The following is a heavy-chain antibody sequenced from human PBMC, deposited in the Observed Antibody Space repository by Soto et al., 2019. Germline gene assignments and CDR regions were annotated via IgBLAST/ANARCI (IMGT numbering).Heavy chain of an antibody. Sequence: QVQLQQWGAGLLKPSETLSLTCAVYGGSFSGYYWTWIRQPPGKGLEWIGEINHSGSTNYNPSLKSRVTMSVDTSKNQFSLKLNSVTAADTAVYYCARGVYDYVWVITQTDYWGQGILVTVTS. V-gene: IGHV4-34*01. CDR1: GGSFSGYY. D-gene: IGHD3-16*01. CDR2: INHSGST. J-gene: IGHJ4*02. CDR3: ARGVYDYVWVITQTDY.